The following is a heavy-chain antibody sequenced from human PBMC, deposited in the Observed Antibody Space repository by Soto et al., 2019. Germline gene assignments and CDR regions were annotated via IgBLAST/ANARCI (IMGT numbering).Heavy chain of an antibody. Sequence: EVQLSESGGGLVQPGGSLRLSCAASGFTFSSYAMDWVRQAPGKGLEWVSAISDSGGSTYYAGSVKGRFTISRDNSKNTLYLQMNSLRAEDTAVYYCAKAGPSQYSACDYWGQGTLVTVSS. CDR2: ISDSGGST. J-gene: IGHJ4*02. V-gene: IGHV3-23*01. CDR3: AKAGPSQYSACDY. D-gene: IGHD5-12*01. CDR1: GFTFSSYA.